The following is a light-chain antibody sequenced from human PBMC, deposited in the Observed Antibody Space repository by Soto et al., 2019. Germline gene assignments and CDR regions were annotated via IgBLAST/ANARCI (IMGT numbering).Light chain of an antibody. CDR1: QGISSY. CDR2: DAS. J-gene: IGKJ1*01. V-gene: IGKV1-8*01. CDR3: QQYETFSGK. Sequence: IRMTHSPSSLSASTGDRVTITCRASQGISSYLAWYQQKPGEAPKLLIYDASALPRGVPSRFSGSGSGTKFTLTIASLQPDDFATYYCQQYETFSGKFGPGTKVDIK.